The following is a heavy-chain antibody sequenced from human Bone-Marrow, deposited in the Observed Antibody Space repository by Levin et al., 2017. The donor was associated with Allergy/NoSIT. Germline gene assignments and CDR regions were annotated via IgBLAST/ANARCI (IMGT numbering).Heavy chain of an antibody. Sequence: NPSETLSLTCTVSGGSMSGYFWSWIRQSPGKGLEFIGYVYDSGTPNKNPSLRSRLTLSLDTSRSQYSLQLASVTAADTAVYYCARLPDQLGRSVDIWGRPVAVWGRGTMVTVSS. D-gene: IGHD7-27*01. CDR2: VYDSGTP. V-gene: IGHV4-59*01. J-gene: IGHJ3*01. CDR3: ARLPDQLGRSVDIWGRPVAV. CDR1: GGSMSGYF.